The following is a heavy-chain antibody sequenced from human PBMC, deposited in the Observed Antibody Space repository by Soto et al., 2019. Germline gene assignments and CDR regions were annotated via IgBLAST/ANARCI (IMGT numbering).Heavy chain of an antibody. CDR1: GFTFSSYG. CDR3: AKGGDSYAPFDY. CDR2: ISYDGSNK. J-gene: IGHJ4*02. D-gene: IGHD2-21*02. V-gene: IGHV3-30*18. Sequence: VQLLESGGDLVQPGGSLRLSCAASGFTFSSYGMHWVRQAPGKGLEWVAVISYDGSNKYYADSVKGRFTISRDNSKNTLYLQMNSLRTEDTAVYYCAKGGDSYAPFDYWGQGTLVTVSS.